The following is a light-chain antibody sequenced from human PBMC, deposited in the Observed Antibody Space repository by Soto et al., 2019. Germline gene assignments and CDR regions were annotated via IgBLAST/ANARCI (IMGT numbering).Light chain of an antibody. CDR2: GAS. J-gene: IGKJ1*01. CDR1: QSVGSTY. CDR3: QQYAGSLSWT. V-gene: IGKV3-20*01. Sequence: IVLTQSPGTLSLSPWERATLSCRASQSVGSTYLAWYQQKPGQAPRLLIFGASSRATGIPDRFSGSGSGTDFTLTISRLEPEDFAVYYCQQYAGSLSWTFGQGTKVDIK.